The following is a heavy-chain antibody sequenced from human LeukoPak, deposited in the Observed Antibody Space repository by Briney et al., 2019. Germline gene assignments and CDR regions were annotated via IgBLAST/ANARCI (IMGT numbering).Heavy chain of an antibody. D-gene: IGHD1-26*01. CDR3: ARGWELDP. CDR2: IKQDGSEK. Sequence: GGSLRLSCAASGFPFSRYWLSWVRQAPGKGLEWVANIKQDGSEKYYVDSVKGRFTISRDSAKNSLYLQTNSLRVEDTAVYYCARGWELDPWGQGTLVTVSS. J-gene: IGHJ5*02. CDR1: GFPFSRYW. V-gene: IGHV3-7*05.